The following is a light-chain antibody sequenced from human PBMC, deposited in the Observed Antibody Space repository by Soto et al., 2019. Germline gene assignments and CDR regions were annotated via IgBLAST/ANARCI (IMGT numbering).Light chain of an antibody. Sequence: DIVMTQSPDSLAVSLVERATINCKSSQSLLSTANNKNYLAWYQHKPGQPPNQLISWASIRGSGVPDRFSGSGSGTEFTLSISSLQAEDVAVYYCQQYFSSPTFGGGTKVEMK. CDR1: QSLLSTANNKNY. CDR2: WAS. J-gene: IGKJ4*01. V-gene: IGKV4-1*01. CDR3: QQYFSSPT.